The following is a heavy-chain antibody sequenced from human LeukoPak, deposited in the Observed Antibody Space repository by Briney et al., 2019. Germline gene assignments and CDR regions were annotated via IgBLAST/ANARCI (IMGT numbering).Heavy chain of an antibody. Sequence: GGSLRLSCAASGFTVSSNYMSWVRQAPGKGLEWVSVISSGDTTYYADSVKGRFTISRDSSKNTLYLQMNSLRAEDTAVYFCARGPRLERHGMDVWGQGTTVTVSS. CDR1: GFTVSSNY. J-gene: IGHJ6*02. CDR3: ARGPRLERHGMDV. D-gene: IGHD1-1*01. V-gene: IGHV3-66*01. CDR2: ISSGDTT.